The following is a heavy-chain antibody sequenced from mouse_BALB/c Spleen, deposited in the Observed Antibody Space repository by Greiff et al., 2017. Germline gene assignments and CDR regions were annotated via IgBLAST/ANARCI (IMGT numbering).Heavy chain of an antibody. CDR1: GYTFTDYN. V-gene: IGHV1-18*01. CDR3: ARGAFLAY. Sequence: EVQLQQSGPELVKPGASVKIPCKASGYTFTDYNMDWVKQSHGKSLEWIGDINPNNGGTIYNQKFKGKATLTVDKSSSTAYMELRSLTSEDTAVYYCARGAFLAYWGQGTLVTVSA. CDR2: INPNNGGT. J-gene: IGHJ3*01.